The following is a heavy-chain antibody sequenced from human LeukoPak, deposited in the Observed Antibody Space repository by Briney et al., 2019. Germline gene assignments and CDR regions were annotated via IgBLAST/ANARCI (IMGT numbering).Heavy chain of an antibody. CDR1: GYTFTSYY. CDR2: INPSGGST. V-gene: IGHV1-46*01. CDR3: ARARRVTTVTSHLVY. D-gene: IGHD4-17*01. Sequence: GASVKVSCKASGYTFTSYYMHWVRQAPGQGLEWMGIINPSGGSTSYAQKFQGRVTMTRDTSTSTVYMELSSLRSEDTAVYYCARARRVTTVTSHLVYWGREPWSPSPQ. J-gene: IGHJ4*02.